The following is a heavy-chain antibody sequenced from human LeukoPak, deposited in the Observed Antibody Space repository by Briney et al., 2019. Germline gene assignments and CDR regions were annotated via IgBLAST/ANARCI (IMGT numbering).Heavy chain of an antibody. CDR3: ARYSSAWFDL. J-gene: IGHJ5*02. CDR1: GGSISSRGYY. D-gene: IGHD6-25*01. CDR2: IYYSGST. V-gene: IGHV4-39*01. Sequence: SETLSLTCTVSGGSISSRGYYWGWIRQPPGKGLEWIGHIYYSGSTYYNPSLKSRVSISVDTSKNQFSLKLSSVTAADTAVYNCARYSSAWFDLWGQGTLVTVSS.